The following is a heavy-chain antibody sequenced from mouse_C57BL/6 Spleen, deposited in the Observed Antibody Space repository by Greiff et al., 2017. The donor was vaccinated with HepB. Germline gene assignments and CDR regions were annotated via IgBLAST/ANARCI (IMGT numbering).Heavy chain of an antibody. CDR1: GYAFSSSW. Sequence: QVQLKQSGPELVKPGASVKISCKASGYAFSSSWMNWVKQRPGKGLEWIGRIYPGDGDTNYNGKFKGKATLTADKSSSTAYMQLSSLTSEDSAVYFCAREYYYGSSFPFAYWGQGTLVTVSA. CDR2: IYPGDGDT. V-gene: IGHV1-82*01. CDR3: AREYYYGSSFPFAY. D-gene: IGHD1-1*01. J-gene: IGHJ3*01.